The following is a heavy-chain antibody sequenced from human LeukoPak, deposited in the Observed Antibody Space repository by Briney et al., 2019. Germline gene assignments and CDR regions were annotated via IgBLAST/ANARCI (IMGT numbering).Heavy chain of an antibody. CDR1: GFTFTNYA. Sequence: GGSLRLSCAASGFTFTNYAMTWVRQAPGKGLEWVSAISGSGGNTYYADSVKGRFTISRDNSKNTLYLQMNSLRAEDTALYYCAKPAKTDYADYWGQGTLVTVSS. V-gene: IGHV3-23*01. J-gene: IGHJ4*02. CDR2: ISGSGGNT. D-gene: IGHD1-14*01. CDR3: AKPAKTDYADY.